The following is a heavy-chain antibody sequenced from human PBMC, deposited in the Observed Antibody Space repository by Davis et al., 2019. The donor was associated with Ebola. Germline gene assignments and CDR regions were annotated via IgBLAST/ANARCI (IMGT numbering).Heavy chain of an antibody. CDR2: IWYDGSNK. V-gene: IGHV3-33*06. CDR1: GFTFSSYG. J-gene: IGHJ6*02. Sequence: GESLKISCAASGFTFSSYGMHWVRQAPGKGLEWVAVIWYDGSNKYYADSVKGRFTISRDNSKNTLYLQMNSLRAEDTAVYYCAKACLYLKLNMDVWGQGTTVTVSS. CDR3: AKACLYLKLNMDV. D-gene: IGHD2-15*01.